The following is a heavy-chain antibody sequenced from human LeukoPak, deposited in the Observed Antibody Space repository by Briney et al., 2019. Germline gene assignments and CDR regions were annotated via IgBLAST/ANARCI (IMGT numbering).Heavy chain of an antibody. D-gene: IGHD3-10*01. Sequence: VASVKVSCKASGYTFTGYYMHWVRQAPGQGLEWMGWINPNSGGTNYAQKFQGRVTMTRDTSISTAYMELSRLRSDDTAVYYCAREVGVGYYYGSGSYYGSFLGFDYWGQGTLVTVSS. CDR2: INPNSGGT. V-gene: IGHV1-2*02. J-gene: IGHJ4*02. CDR3: AREVGVGYYYGSGSYYGSFLGFDY. CDR1: GYTFTGYY.